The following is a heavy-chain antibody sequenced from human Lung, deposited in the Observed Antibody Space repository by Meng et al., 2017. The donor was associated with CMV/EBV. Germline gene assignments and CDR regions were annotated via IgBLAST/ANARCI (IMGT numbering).Heavy chain of an antibody. D-gene: IGHD2-2*02. J-gene: IGHJ5*02. CDR3: AREVEGGYCSSTSCYTYNWFDP. CDR1: GGSISSGDYY. Sequence: TLSLXXTVSGGSISSGDYYWSWIRQPPGKGLEWIGYIYYSGSTYYNPSLKSRVTISVDTSKNQFSLKLSSVTAADTAVYYCAREVEGGYCSSTSCYTYNWFDPWGQGTLVXVSS. V-gene: IGHV4-30-4*08. CDR2: IYYSGST.